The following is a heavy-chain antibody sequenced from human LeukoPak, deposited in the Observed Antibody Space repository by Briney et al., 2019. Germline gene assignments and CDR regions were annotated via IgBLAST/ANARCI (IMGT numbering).Heavy chain of an antibody. CDR3: ARDRYYYGSGSYGDY. CDR1: GYTFTSYG. D-gene: IGHD3-10*01. J-gene: IGHJ4*02. V-gene: IGHV1-18*04. Sequence: ASVKVSCKASGYTFTSYGISWVRQAPGQGLEWMGWISAYNGNTNYAQKLQGRVTMTTDTSTSTAYMELRSLRSDDTAVYYCARDRYYYGSGSYGDYWGQGTLVTGSS. CDR2: ISAYNGNT.